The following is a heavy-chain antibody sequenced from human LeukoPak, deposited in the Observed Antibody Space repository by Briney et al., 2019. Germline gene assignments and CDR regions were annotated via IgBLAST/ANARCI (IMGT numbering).Heavy chain of an antibody. CDR1: GFTFSNYG. J-gene: IGHJ6*03. CDR3: SRAGGGYSYGYYMDV. CDR2: IRYDGNNK. Sequence: GGSLRLSCAASGFTFSNYGMHWVRQAPGRGLEWVAFIRYDGNNKFYADSVKGRFTISRDNSKNTLYLQMNSLRAEDTAVYYCSRAGGGYSYGYYMDVWGKGTTVSIS. V-gene: IGHV3-30*02. D-gene: IGHD5-18*01.